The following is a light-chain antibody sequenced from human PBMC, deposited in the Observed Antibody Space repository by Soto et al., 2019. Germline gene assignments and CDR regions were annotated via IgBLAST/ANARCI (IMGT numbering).Light chain of an antibody. CDR3: QQYSTYPET. J-gene: IGKJ1*01. CDR2: KAS. CDR1: QSISSW. V-gene: IGKV1-5*03. Sequence: DIQMTQSPSTLSASVGDRVTITCRASQSISSWLAWYQQKPGKAPKLLIYKASSLEGGVPSRFSGSGSGTEFTLTISSLQPDDFATYYCQQYSTYPETFGQGTKVEIK.